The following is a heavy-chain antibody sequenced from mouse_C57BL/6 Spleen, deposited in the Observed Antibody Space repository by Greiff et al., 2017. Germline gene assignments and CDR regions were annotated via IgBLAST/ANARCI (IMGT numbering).Heavy chain of an antibody. CDR1: GFTFSSYA. J-gene: IGHJ2*01. D-gene: IGHD4-1*01. V-gene: IGHV5-4*01. CDR3: ARDLGDEDY. CDR2: ISDGGSYT. Sequence: EVNLVESGGGLVKPGGSLKLSCAASGFTFSSYAMSWVRQTPEKRLEWVATISDGGSYTYYPDNVKGRFTISRDNAKNNLYLQMSHLKSEDTAMYYCARDLGDEDYWGQGTTLTVSS.